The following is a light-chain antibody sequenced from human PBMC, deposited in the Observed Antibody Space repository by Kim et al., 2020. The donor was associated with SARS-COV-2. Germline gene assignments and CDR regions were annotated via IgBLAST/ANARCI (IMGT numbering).Light chain of an antibody. CDR1: KLGEKY. Sequence: SVAPGQPVTITCSGDKLGEKYSSWYQQQPGQAPVLVIYQDTKRPSGIPERFAGSNSGHTATLTISGAQAMDEADYYCQAWDNTWVFGGGTQLTVL. CDR3: QAWDNTWV. V-gene: IGLV3-1*01. CDR2: QDT. J-gene: IGLJ3*02.